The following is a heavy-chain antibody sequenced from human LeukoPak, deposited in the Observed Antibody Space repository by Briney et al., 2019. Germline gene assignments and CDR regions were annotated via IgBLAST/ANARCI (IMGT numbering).Heavy chain of an antibody. CDR2: ISSSGSTI. CDR1: GFTFSDYY. J-gene: IGHJ3*02. V-gene: IGHV3-11*04. Sequence: GGSLRLSCAASGFTFSDYYMIWIRQAPGKGLEWVSYISSSGSTIYYADSVKGRFTISRDNAKNSLYLQMNSLRAEDTAVYYCARRVASANDALDIWGQGTMVTVSS. D-gene: IGHD6-13*01. CDR3: ARRVASANDALDI.